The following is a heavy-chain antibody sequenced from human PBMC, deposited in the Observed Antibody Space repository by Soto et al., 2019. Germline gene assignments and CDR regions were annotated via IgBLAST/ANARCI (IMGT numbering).Heavy chain of an antibody. CDR1: GFSLTTYA. V-gene: IGHV3-48*01. CDR2: ISSGDATI. Sequence: PGGSLRLSCAASGFSLTTYAMNWVRQAPGKGLEWVSYISSGDATIYYADSVKGRFTISRDNAKNSLYLQMNSLRAEDAALYYCARLYSSAWYGPGRYWGQGTLVTVSS. CDR3: ARLYSSAWYGPGRY. D-gene: IGHD6-19*01. J-gene: IGHJ4*02.